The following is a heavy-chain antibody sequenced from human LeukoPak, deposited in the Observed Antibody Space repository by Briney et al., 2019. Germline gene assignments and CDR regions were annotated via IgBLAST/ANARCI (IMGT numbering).Heavy chain of an antibody. Sequence: PSETLSLRCTVSGGSISSYYWSWIRQPAGKGLEWIGRIHTSGYTNYNPSLKSRVTVSADTSKNQFSLKLNSVTAADTAVYYCARVDYYLYYFDYWGQGTLVTVSS. CDR2: IHTSGYT. CDR1: GGSISSYY. CDR3: ARVDYYLYYFDY. J-gene: IGHJ4*02. V-gene: IGHV4-4*07. D-gene: IGHD2-21*02.